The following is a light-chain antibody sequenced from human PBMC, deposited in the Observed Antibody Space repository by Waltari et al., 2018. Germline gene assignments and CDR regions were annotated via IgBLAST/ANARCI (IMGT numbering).Light chain of an antibody. CDR1: SSDVGTYNL. CDR3: CSYAGSSTVV. J-gene: IGLJ2*01. Sequence: QSALTQPASVSGSPGQSITISCTGTSSDVGTYNLVSWYQHHPGKAPNLMIYEVSKRPSGFSYRFSCSKSGNTASLTISGLQTDDEADYYCCSYAGSSTVVFGGGTKLTVL. CDR2: EVS. V-gene: IGLV2-23*02.